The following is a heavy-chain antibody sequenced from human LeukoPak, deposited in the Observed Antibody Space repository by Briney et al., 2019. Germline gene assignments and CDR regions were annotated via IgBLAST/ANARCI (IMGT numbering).Heavy chain of an antibody. J-gene: IGHJ4*02. CDR1: GFTFSSYG. Sequence: PGRSLRLSCAVSGFTFSSYGMHWVRQAPGKELEWVALIWYNRSKKYYADAVKGRFTISRDNSKNTLYLQMDSLRAEDTAVYYCAREHNYYDTSGYYHASTCFDYWGQGTRVTVSS. D-gene: IGHD3-22*01. CDR3: AREHNYYDTSGYYHASTCFDY. CDR2: IWYNRSKK. V-gene: IGHV3-33*01.